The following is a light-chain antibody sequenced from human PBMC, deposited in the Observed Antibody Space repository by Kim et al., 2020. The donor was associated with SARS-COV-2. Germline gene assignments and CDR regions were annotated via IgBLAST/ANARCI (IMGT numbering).Light chain of an antibody. CDR1: SSDVGGYIH. CDR2: DVS. CDR3: SSFTTIGTWV. J-gene: IGLJ3*02. Sequence: QSALTQPASVSGSPGQSSTISCTGTSSDVGGYIHVSWYQQHPGKAPKLIIYDVSKRPSGASDRFSASKSANTASLTISGLQAEDEAEYYCSSFTTIGTWVFGGGTQLTVL. V-gene: IGLV2-14*01.